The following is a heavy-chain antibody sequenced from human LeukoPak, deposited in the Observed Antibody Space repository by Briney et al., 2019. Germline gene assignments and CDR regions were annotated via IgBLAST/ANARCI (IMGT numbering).Heavy chain of an antibody. D-gene: IGHD2-15*01. Sequence: GGSLRLSCAASGFTFSSYGMHWVRQAPGKGLEWVAVIWYDGSNKYYADSVKGRFTISRDNSKNTLYLQMNSLRAEDTAVYYCARRYCSGGSCYSFRGDWFDPWGQGTLVTVSS. V-gene: IGHV3-33*01. CDR1: GFTFSSYG. CDR3: ARRYCSGGSCYSFRGDWFDP. J-gene: IGHJ5*02. CDR2: IWYDGSNK.